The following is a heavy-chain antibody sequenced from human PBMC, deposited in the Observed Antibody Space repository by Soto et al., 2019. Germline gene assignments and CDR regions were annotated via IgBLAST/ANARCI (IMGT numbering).Heavy chain of an antibody. V-gene: IGHV4-39*01. Sequence: SETLSLTCTVSGGSISSSSYYWGWIRQPPGKGLEWIGSIYYSGSTYYNPSLKSRVTISVDTSKNQFSLKLSSVTAADTAVYYCASRPGVGITGTRTFDYWGQGTLVTVSS. D-gene: IGHD1-20*01. CDR2: IYYSGST. CDR1: GGSISSSSYY. J-gene: IGHJ4*02. CDR3: ASRPGVGITGTRTFDY.